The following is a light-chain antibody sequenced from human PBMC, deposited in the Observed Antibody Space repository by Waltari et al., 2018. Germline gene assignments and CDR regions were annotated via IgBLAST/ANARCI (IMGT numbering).Light chain of an antibody. V-gene: IGLV4-69*01. J-gene: IGLJ3*02. CDR1: SGHTTNI. CDR2: VTSDGSH. CDR3: QTGGHGTGV. Sequence: QLVLTQSPSASASLGASVKLTCTLSSGHTTNIIAWLQQKPEKGPRYLMKVTSDGSHNKGVEIPDRFSGSSSGAERYLTISSLQSEDEADYYCQTGGHGTGVFGGGTRLTVL.